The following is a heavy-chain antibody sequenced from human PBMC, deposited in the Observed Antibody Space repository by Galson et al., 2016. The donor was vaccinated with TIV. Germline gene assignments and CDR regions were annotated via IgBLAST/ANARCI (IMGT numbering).Heavy chain of an antibody. D-gene: IGHD2-2*01. CDR1: GYTFTSYG. V-gene: IGHV1-3*04. Sequence: SVKVSCKASGYTFTSYGFGWVRQAPGQRLEWMGWINTATGYTKYSQTFQDRITITGDASASTAYMELSSLRSEDTATYYCARLGYCSSMSCFQFDPWGQGTLVSVSS. J-gene: IGHJ5*02. CDR2: INTATGYT. CDR3: ARLGYCSSMSCFQFDP.